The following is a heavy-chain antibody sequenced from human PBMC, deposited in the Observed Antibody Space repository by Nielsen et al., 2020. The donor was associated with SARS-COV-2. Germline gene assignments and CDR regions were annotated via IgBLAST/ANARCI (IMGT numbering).Heavy chain of an antibody. D-gene: IGHD5-18*01. J-gene: IGHJ4*02. V-gene: IGHV3-23*01. Sequence: GESLKISCAASGFTFRDYAMSWVRQAPGKGLEWVSAISRSGDTTYYADPVKGRFTISRDNSKETLYLQINRLRAEDTAIYYCAIPSSGYNFGVFDSWGQGTLVTVSS. CDR3: AIPSSGYNFGVFDS. CDR2: ISRSGDTT. CDR1: GFTFRDYA.